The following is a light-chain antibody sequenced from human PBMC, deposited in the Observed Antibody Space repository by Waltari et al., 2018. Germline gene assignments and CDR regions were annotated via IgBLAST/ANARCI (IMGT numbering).Light chain of an antibody. Sequence: SYDLTQSPSVSVSPGQTASITCSGHELEKKYVCWYQQKPGQSPVLVIYQDVRRPSEIPERFSGSNSGNTATLTISGTQPMDEADYYCQAWDSGAAGVFGNGTKVTVL. CDR3: QAWDSGAAGV. J-gene: IGLJ1*01. CDR2: QDV. CDR1: ELEKKY. V-gene: IGLV3-1*01.